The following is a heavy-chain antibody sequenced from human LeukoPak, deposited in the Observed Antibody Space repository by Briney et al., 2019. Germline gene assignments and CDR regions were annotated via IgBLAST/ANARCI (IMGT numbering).Heavy chain of an antibody. J-gene: IGHJ4*02. CDR3: ARYYHDSSGYYYYFDY. CDR1: GFTFSDYT. Sequence: PGGPLRLSCAASGFTFSDYTMNWVRQAPGKGLEWVSSISSRSSYIYYADSVKGRFTISRDNTKNSLYLQMNSLRAEDTAVYYCARYYHDSSGYYYYFDYWGQGTLVTVSS. D-gene: IGHD3-22*01. V-gene: IGHV3-21*01. CDR2: ISSRSSYI.